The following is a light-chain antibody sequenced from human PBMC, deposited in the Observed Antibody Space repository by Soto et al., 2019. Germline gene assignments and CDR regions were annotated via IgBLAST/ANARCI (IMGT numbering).Light chain of an antibody. Sequence: EIVLTQSPGTLSLSPGERATLSCRASQSVSSNHLAWYQQKPGQAPRLLIYSASSRATGIPDRFSGSGSGTEFTLTISSLQSEDFAVYYCQQYNEWPPFTFGQGTRLEIK. J-gene: IGKJ5*01. CDR2: SAS. CDR3: QQYNEWPPFT. CDR1: QSVSSN. V-gene: IGKV3D-15*01.